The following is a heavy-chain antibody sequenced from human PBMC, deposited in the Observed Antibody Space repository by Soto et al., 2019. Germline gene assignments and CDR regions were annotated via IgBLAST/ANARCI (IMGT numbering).Heavy chain of an antibody. J-gene: IGHJ4*02. Sequence: SETLSLTCTVSGGSISSGDYYWSWIRQPPGKGLEWIGYIYYSGSTYYNPSLKSRVTISVDTSKNQFSLKLSSVTAADTAVYYCARAQIAAATYYFDYWGQGTLVTVSS. CDR1: GGSISSGDYY. V-gene: IGHV4-30-4*01. CDR3: ARAQIAAATYYFDY. D-gene: IGHD6-13*01. CDR2: IYYSGST.